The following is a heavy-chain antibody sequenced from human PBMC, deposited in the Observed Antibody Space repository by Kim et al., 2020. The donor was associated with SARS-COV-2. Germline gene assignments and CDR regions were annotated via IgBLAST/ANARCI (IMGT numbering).Heavy chain of an antibody. CDR1: GYTFTSYA. CDR3: ARGDVITIFGVVISYYYAMDV. V-gene: IGHV7-4-1*02. Sequence: ASVKVSCKASGYTFTSYAMNWVRQAPGQGLEWMGWINTNTGNPTYAQGFTGRFVFSLYTSVSTAYLQISSLKAEDTAVYYCARGDVITIFGVVISYYYAMDVWGQGTTVTVSS. J-gene: IGHJ6*02. D-gene: IGHD3-3*01. CDR2: INTNTGNP.